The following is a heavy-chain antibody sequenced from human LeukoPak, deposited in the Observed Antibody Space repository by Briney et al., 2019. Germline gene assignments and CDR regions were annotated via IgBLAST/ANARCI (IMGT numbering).Heavy chain of an antibody. CDR2: FSGSSRYV. V-gene: IGHV3-21*01. D-gene: IGHD2-2*02. CDR3: ARDTTLGYCSSTSCHTSNYFDY. CDR1: GFTLSHYT. Sequence: PGGALRPSCEASGFTLSHYTVSWVRLAPGKGLEWVSSFSGSSRYVYYADSVKGRFTVSRDNPNNSLYLQMNSLRDEDTAAYYCARDTTLGYCSSTSCHTSNYFDYWGQGTLVTVSS. J-gene: IGHJ4*02.